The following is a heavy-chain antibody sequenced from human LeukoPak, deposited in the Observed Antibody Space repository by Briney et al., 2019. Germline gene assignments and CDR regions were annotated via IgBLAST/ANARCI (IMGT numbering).Heavy chain of an antibody. J-gene: IGHJ6*03. Sequence: SEALSLTCAVYGGSFSGYYWSWIRQPPGKGLEWIGEINHSGSTNYNPSLKSRVTISVDTSKNQFSLKLSSVTAADTAVYYCARLRAYYYYMDVWGKGTTVTVSS. CDR3: ARLRAYYYYMDV. CDR1: GGSFSGYY. V-gene: IGHV4-34*01. CDR2: INHSGST.